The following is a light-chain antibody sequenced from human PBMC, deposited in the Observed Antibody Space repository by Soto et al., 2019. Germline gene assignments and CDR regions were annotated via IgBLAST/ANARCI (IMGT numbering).Light chain of an antibody. V-gene: IGKV3-15*01. Sequence: EIGMTQSPATLSVAPGERATLSCRASQSVSSNLAWYQQQPGQAPRLLIYGASTRATGIPARFSGSGSGTEFTLTLSSLQSEDFAVYYCQQYNNWPRTFGQGTKVDIK. CDR3: QQYNNWPRT. CDR2: GAS. J-gene: IGKJ1*01. CDR1: QSVSSN.